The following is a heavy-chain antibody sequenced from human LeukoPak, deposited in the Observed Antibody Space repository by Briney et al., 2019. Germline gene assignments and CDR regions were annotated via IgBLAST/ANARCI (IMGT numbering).Heavy chain of an antibody. CDR1: GFTFSSSG. CDR3: AKDQFSFDY. D-gene: IGHD3-3*01. Sequence: PGGSLRLSCATSGFTFSSSGMHWVRQAPSKGLEWVAFIRYDGSNKHYADSVKGRFTISRDNSKNTVYLQMNSLRAEDTALYYCAKDQFSFDYWGQGTLVTVSS. V-gene: IGHV3-30*02. CDR2: IRYDGSNK. J-gene: IGHJ4*02.